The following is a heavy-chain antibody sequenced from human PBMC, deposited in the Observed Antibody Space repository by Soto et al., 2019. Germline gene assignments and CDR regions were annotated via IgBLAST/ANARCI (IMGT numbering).Heavy chain of an antibody. Sequence: PGGSLRLSCAASGFTFSSYGMNWVRQAPGKGLEWVSSISSSSSYIYYTDSVKGRFTISRDNAKNSLYLQMNSLRAEDTAVYYCARKSTRENWFDPWGQGTLVTVSS. D-gene: IGHD2-2*01. CDR2: ISSSSSYI. CDR3: ARKSTRENWFDP. CDR1: GFTFSSYG. J-gene: IGHJ5*02. V-gene: IGHV3-21*01.